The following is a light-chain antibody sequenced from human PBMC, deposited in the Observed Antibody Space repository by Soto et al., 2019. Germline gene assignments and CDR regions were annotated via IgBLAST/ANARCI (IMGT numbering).Light chain of an antibody. J-gene: IGKJ4*01. CDR3: QQYVDLPPT. CDR2: DAS. Sequence: DIQMTQSPSSLSASVGDRVTISCQASQDINNYLNWYQQKPGKAPKLLIYDASKLETGVPSRFSGSGAGTDFTFTISSLQPEDIATYYCQQYVDLPPTFGGGTKVESK. V-gene: IGKV1-33*01. CDR1: QDINNY.